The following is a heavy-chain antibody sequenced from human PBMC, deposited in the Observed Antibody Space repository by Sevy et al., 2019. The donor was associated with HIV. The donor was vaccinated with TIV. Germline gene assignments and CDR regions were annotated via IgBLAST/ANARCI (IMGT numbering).Heavy chain of an antibody. J-gene: IGHJ4*02. Sequence: GGSPRLSCAASGFTFSSYAMHWVRQAPGKGLEWVAVISYDGSNKYYADSVKGRFTISRDNSKNTLYLQMNSLRAEDTAVYYGAREMATILDYWGQGTLVTVSS. CDR3: AREMATILDY. CDR1: GFTFSSYA. D-gene: IGHD5-12*01. CDR2: ISYDGSNK. V-gene: IGHV3-30-3*01.